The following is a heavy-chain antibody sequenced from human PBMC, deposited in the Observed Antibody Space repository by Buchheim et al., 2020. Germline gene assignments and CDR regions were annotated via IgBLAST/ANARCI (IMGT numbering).Heavy chain of an antibody. CDR2: IKGDGSST. V-gene: IGHV3-74*01. D-gene: IGHD6-13*01. CDR3: ARETRAAADS. CDR1: GFTFSNFW. J-gene: IGHJ4*02. Sequence: EVQLVESGGGLVQPGGSLRLSCAASGFTFSNFWMHWVRQAPGKGLVWISRIKGDGSSTSYADSMKGRFIISTDNAKNTIYLEIKSLRAEDTAVYYCARETRAAADSWGQGTL.